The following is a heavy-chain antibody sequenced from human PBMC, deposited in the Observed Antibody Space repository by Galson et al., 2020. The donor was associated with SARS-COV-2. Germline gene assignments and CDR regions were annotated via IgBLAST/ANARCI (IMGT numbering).Heavy chain of an antibody. CDR2: INPNSGGT. D-gene: IGHD3-3*01. V-gene: IGHV1-2*02. CDR3: AREPFSPTIFGVVIEPGPDY. CDR1: GYTFTGYY. Sequence: ASVKVSCKASGYTFTGYYMHWVRQAPGQGLEWMGWINPNSGGTNYAQKFQGRVTMTRDTSISTAYMELSRLRSDDTAVYYCAREPFSPTIFGVVIEPGPDYWGQGTLVTVSS. J-gene: IGHJ4*02.